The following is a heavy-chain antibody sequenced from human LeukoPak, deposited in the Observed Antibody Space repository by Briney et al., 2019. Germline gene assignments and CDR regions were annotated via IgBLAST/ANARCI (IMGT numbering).Heavy chain of an antibody. D-gene: IGHD3-22*01. CDR1: GFTFSSYA. Sequence: GGSLRLSCAASGFTFSSYAMHWVRQAPGKGLEWVAVISYDGSNKYYADSVKGRFTISRDNSKNTLYLQMNSLRAEDTAVYYCARENYYDSSGYYPTFDYWGQGTLVTVSS. V-gene: IGHV3-30-3*01. CDR3: ARENYYDSSGYYPTFDY. CDR2: ISYDGSNK. J-gene: IGHJ4*02.